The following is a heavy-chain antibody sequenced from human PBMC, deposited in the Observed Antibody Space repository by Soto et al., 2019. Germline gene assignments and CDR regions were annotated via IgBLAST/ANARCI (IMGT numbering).Heavy chain of an antibody. CDR2: IYHSGST. Sequence: SETLSLTCAVSGGSISSGGYSWSWIRQPPGKGLEWIGYIYHSGSTYYNPSLKSRVTISVDRSKNQFSLKLSSVTAADTAVYYCARDTVTNYYYYYGMDVWGQGTTVTVSS. CDR1: GGSISSGGYS. J-gene: IGHJ6*02. V-gene: IGHV4-30-2*01. D-gene: IGHD4-17*01. CDR3: ARDTVTNYYYYYGMDV.